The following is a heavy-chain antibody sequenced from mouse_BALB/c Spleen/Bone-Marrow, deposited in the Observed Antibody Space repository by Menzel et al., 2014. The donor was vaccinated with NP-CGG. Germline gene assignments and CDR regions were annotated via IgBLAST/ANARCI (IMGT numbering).Heavy chain of an antibody. V-gene: IGHV1-31*01. D-gene: IGHD1-1*01. J-gene: IGHJ3*01. CDR2: INPYNGGS. CDR3: AREGYGSSYGFAY. CDR1: GYSFAGYT. Sequence: EVQLQESGPELVKPGASMKISCKASGYSFAGYTMNWVKQSHGKNLEWIGLINPYNGGSSYNQKFKGKATLTVDKSSSTAYMELLSLTSEDSAVYYCAREGYGSSYGFAYWGQGTLVTVPA.